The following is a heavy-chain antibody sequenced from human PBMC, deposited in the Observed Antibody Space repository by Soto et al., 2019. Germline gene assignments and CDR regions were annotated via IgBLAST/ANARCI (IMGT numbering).Heavy chain of an antibody. J-gene: IGHJ5*02. CDR3: ATPSSWHHRQAPNWFDP. CDR2: FDPEDGET. V-gene: IGHV1-24*01. D-gene: IGHD6-13*01. Sequence: GASVKVSCKVSGYTLTELSMHWVRQAPGKGLEWMGGFDPEDGETIYAQKFQGRVTMTEDTSTDTAYMELSSLRSEDTAVYYCATPSSWHHRQAPNWFDPWGQGTLVTVSS. CDR1: GYTLTELS.